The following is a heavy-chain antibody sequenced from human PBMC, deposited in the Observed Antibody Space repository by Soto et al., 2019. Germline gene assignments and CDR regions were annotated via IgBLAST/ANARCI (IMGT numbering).Heavy chain of an antibody. Sequence: PGESLKISCKGSGYSFTSYWISWVRQMPGKGLEWMGRIDPSDSYTNYSPSFQGHVTISADKSISTAYLQWSSLKASDTAMYYCARADYGDPNSHYYYYGMDVWGQGTTVTVSS. D-gene: IGHD4-17*01. CDR3: ARADYGDPNSHYYYYGMDV. CDR1: GYSFTSYW. V-gene: IGHV5-10-1*01. J-gene: IGHJ6*02. CDR2: IDPSDSYT.